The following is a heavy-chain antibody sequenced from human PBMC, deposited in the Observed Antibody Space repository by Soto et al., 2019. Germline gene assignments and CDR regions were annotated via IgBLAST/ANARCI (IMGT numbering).Heavy chain of an antibody. J-gene: IGHJ6*04. V-gene: IGHV3-21*01. CDR1: GFIFSDFS. CDR3: AREKRHNSLGGRFGMDV. Sequence: EVQLVESGGGLVKPGGSLRLSCAVSGFIFSDFSMNWVRQAPGKGLEWVASIGSSGGNSFYADSVKGRFIIARDNAKTALDLQINSLRAEDTAVYYCAREKRHNSLGGRFGMDVWGKGTTVTVSP. D-gene: IGHD1-1*01. CDR2: IGSSGGNS.